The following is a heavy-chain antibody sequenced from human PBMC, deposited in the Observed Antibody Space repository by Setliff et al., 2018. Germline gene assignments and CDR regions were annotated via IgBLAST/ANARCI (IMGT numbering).Heavy chain of an antibody. Sequence: PSQTLSLTCAVSGGSITSGSYYWSWIRQPAGEGLEWIGRLHTSGTTDYNPSLKGRVTISADTSKNQLSLTLTSVTAADTAIYYCARGNGATTGWFDPWGQGTLVTVSS. V-gene: IGHV4-61*02. CDR1: GGSITSGSYY. CDR2: LHTSGTT. D-gene: IGHD4-17*01. CDR3: ARGNGATTGWFDP. J-gene: IGHJ5*02.